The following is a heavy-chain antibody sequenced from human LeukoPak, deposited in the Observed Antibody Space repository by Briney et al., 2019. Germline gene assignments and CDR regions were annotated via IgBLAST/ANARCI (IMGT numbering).Heavy chain of an antibody. CDR2: FDPEDGET. CDR3: ATSREAGTIGYYYYYMDV. Sequence: ASVEVSCKVSGYTLTELSMHWVRQAPGKGLEWMGGFDPEDGETIYAQKFQGRVTMTEDTSTDTAYMELSSLRSEDTAVYYCATSREAGTIGYYYYYMDVWGKGTTVTVSS. CDR1: GYTLTELS. D-gene: IGHD6-19*01. J-gene: IGHJ6*03. V-gene: IGHV1-24*01.